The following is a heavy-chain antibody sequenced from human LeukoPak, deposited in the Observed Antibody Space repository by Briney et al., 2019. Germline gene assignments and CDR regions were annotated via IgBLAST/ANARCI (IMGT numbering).Heavy chain of an antibody. CDR3: AKSVYDYVWGSYRYFDY. CDR1: GFTFDDYG. D-gene: IGHD3-16*02. CDR2: INWNGGST. J-gene: IGHJ4*02. Sequence: GGSLRLSCAASGFTFDDYGMSWVRQAPGKGLEWVSGINWNGGSTGYADSVKGRFTISRDNSKNTLYLQMNSLRAEDTAVYYCAKSVYDYVWGSYRYFDYWGQGTLVTVSS. V-gene: IGHV3-20*04.